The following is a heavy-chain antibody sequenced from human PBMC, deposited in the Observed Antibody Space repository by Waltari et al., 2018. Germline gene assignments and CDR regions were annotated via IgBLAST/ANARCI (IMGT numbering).Heavy chain of an antibody. D-gene: IGHD3-3*01. V-gene: IGHV3-33*01. Sequence: QVQLVESGGGVVQAGRSLRISCVGSGFTFTHHGLNWVRQAPGKGLEWVAVIWYDGSNKNYVDSVKGRFTISRDNSKNTMYLEMNRLRAEDTAVYFCARGDGGSGLGASDIWGQGTMVTVSS. CDR1: GFTFTHHG. CDR3: ARGDGGSGLGASDI. CDR2: IWYDGSNK. J-gene: IGHJ3*02.